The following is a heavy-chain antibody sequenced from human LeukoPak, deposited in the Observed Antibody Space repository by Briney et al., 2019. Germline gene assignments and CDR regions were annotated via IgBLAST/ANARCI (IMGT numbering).Heavy chain of an antibody. V-gene: IGHV1-18*01. D-gene: IGHD3-3*01. CDR3: ARDLARGVVTTPFDY. J-gene: IGHJ4*02. Sequence: GASVKVSCKASGYTFTSYGISWVRQAPGQGLEWMGWISAYNGNTNYAQKLQGRVTMTTDTSTSTAYMELRSLRSDDTAVYYCARDLARGVVTTPFDYWGQGTLVTVSS. CDR2: ISAYNGNT. CDR1: GYTFTSYG.